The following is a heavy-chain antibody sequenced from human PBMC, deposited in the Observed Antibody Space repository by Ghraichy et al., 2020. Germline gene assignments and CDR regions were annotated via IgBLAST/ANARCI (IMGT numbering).Heavy chain of an antibody. J-gene: IGHJ6*02. V-gene: IGHV4-59*01. CDR2: IYYSGGT. Sequence: SETLSLTCTVSGGSFSSYYWSWIRQPPGKGLEWIGYIYYSGGTNFNPSLKSRVTISVDTSKNQFSLKLSSVTAADTAVYYCARAPGEWLRYNYYSYGMDVWGQGTTVTVSS. CDR1: GGSFSSYY. D-gene: IGHD5-12*01. CDR3: ARAPGEWLRYNYYSYGMDV.